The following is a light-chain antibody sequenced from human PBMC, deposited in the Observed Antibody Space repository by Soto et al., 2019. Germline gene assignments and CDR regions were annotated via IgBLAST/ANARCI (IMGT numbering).Light chain of an antibody. Sequence: QPVLTQSPSASASLGASVNLTCTLSSGHNGYAIAWHQQQPEKGPRYLMKLNSDGSHTKGDGIPDRFSGSSSGAERYLTISSLQSEDEADYYCQTWATGIRVFGGGTKLTVL. CDR1: SGHNGYA. J-gene: IGLJ3*02. CDR2: LNSDGSH. CDR3: QTWATGIRV. V-gene: IGLV4-69*01.